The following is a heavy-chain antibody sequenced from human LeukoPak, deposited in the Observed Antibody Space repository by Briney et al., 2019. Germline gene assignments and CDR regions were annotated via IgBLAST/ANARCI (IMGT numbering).Heavy chain of an antibody. J-gene: IGHJ6*02. V-gene: IGHV3-23*01. CDR2: ISGTTSGT. CDR1: GFTFSNYA. Sequence: GGSLRLSCAASGFTFSNYAMSWVRQAPGKGLEWVSGISGTTSGTYYADSVKGRFTISRDNSKNTLFLQVNSLRAEDTAVYYCAKVRTYFYHGLDVWGQGTTVTVSS. CDR3: AKVRTYFYHGLDV. D-gene: IGHD1-14*01.